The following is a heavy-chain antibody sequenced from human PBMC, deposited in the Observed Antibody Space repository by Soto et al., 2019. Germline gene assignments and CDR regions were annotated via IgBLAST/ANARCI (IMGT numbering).Heavy chain of an antibody. CDR2: ISYDGSEN. CDR1: GFTFNFYG. CDR3: AKERRYSFDALDL. J-gene: IGHJ3*01. Sequence: QVQLVESGGGVVQPGRSLTLYCDASGFTFNFYGMHWVRQAPGKGLEWVAVISYDGSENYYADSVRGRFTISRDNTKNTVWLQMNSLRGEDTAVYYCAKERRYSFDALDLWGQGTLVTVSS. D-gene: IGHD5-18*01. V-gene: IGHV3-30*18.